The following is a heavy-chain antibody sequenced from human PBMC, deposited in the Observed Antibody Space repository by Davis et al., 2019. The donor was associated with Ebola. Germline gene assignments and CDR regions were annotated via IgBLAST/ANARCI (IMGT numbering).Heavy chain of an antibody. J-gene: IGHJ4*02. V-gene: IGHV1-46*01. CDR2: INPSGGST. CDR3: ARDPPYYYDSSGYYSDY. Sequence: ASVKVSCKASGYTFTSYYMHWVRQAPGQGLEWMGIINPSGGSTSYAQKFQGWVTMTRDTSISTAYMELSRLRSDDTAVYYCARDPPYYYDSSGYYSDYWGQGTLVTVSS. CDR1: GYTFTSYY. D-gene: IGHD3-22*01.